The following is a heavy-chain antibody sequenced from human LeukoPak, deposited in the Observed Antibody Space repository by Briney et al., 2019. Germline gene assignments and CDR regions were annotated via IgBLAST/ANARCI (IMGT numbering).Heavy chain of an antibody. J-gene: IGHJ5*02. D-gene: IGHD3-9*01. CDR2: IDPNSGGT. CDR1: GYTFTGYY. V-gene: IGHV1-2*02. CDR3: ARGPPARYFDWYDNWFDP. Sequence: ASVKVSCKASGYTFTGYYMHWVRQAPGQGLEWMGWIDPNSGGTNYAQKFQGRVTMTRDTSISTAYMELSRLRSDDTAVYYCARGPPARYFDWYDNWFDPWGQGTLVTVSS.